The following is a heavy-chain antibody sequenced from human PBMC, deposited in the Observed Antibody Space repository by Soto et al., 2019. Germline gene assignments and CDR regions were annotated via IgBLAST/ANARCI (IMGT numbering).Heavy chain of an antibody. CDR1: GVTVSGNY. CDR3: ARLVYNYGGGYFHY. CDR2: IYSGGST. Sequence: EVQLVESGGGLVQPGGSLRLSCAASGVTVSGNYMSWVRQAPGKGLEWVSVIYSGGSTYYADSVKDRFTISRDKSKNTVYLQMNRLRAEATAVYYCARLVYNYGGGYFHYWGQETLVTVSS. J-gene: IGHJ4*02. V-gene: IGHV3-66*04. D-gene: IGHD5-18*01.